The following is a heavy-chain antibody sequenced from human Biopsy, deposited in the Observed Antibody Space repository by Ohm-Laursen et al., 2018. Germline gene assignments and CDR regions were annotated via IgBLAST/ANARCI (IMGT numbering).Heavy chain of an antibody. J-gene: IGHJ5*02. CDR1: GFTFNNYG. D-gene: IGHD2-2*01. CDR2: IWFDETNK. CDR3: ARHRGGMPSSGNWFDH. Sequence: SLRLSCAASGFTFNNYGMQWVRQAPGKGLEWVAVIWFDETNKHYADSVKGRFTISRDNSKNMLYLQMNTLRDADTAVYYCARHRGGMPSSGNWFDHWGQGTLVTVSS. V-gene: IGHV3-33*08.